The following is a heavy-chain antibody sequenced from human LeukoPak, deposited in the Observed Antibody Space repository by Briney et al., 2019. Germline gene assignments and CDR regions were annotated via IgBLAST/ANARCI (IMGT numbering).Heavy chain of an antibody. J-gene: IGHJ4*02. CDR3: AKRRWDSSGYYFFDY. D-gene: IGHD3-22*01. V-gene: IGHV3-23*01. CDR2: ISGSGGST. Sequence: GGSLRLSCAASGFTFSSYGMSWVRQAPGKGLEWVSAISGSGGSTYYADSVKGRFTISRDNSKNTLYLQMNSLRAEDTAVYYCAKRRWDSSGYYFFDYWGQGTLVTVSS. CDR1: GFTFSSYG.